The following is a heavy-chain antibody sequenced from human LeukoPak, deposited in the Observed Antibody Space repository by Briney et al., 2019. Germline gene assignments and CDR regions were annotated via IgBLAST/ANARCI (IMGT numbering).Heavy chain of an antibody. Sequence: GGSLRLSCAASGVPFSASWMHWVRQAPGKGLAWVSHISSDGSVIVYADSVKGRFTISRDNSKNTLYLQMNSLRAEDTAVYYCARDNRITKGTYYFDYWGQGTLVTVSS. CDR1: GVPFSASW. CDR3: ARDNRITKGTYYFDY. D-gene: IGHD3-10*01. CDR2: ISSDGSVI. J-gene: IGHJ4*02. V-gene: IGHV3-74*01.